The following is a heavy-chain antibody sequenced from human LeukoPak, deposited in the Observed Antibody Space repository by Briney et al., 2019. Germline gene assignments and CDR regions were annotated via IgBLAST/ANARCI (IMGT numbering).Heavy chain of an antibody. CDR3: AKKAQYDGHYPLDY. D-gene: IGHD4/OR15-4a*01. V-gene: IGHV3-23*01. CDR2: TSDRGDYT. J-gene: IGHJ4*02. CDR1: GFTFSSYS. Sequence: GGSLRLSCEASGFTFSSYSMSWVRQAPGKGLEWVSGTSDRGDYTYYADSVKGRFTISRDTSKNTLYLQMNSLRAEDTALYFCAKKAQYDGHYPLDYWGQGTLVTVS.